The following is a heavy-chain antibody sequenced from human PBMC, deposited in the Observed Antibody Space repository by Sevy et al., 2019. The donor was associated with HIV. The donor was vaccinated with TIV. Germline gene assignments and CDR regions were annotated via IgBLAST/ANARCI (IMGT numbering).Heavy chain of an antibody. CDR1: GFTFSKYG. V-gene: IGHV3-33*01. J-gene: IGHJ4*02. D-gene: IGHD3-22*01. Sequence: GGSLRLSCAASGFTFSKYGMHWVRLAPGKGLEWVALIWYDGSNKYYADSLKGRFTISRDISTNTLYLQINSLRAEDTAVYYCVRGADYDDSSGANCDYWGQGTLVTVSS. CDR2: IWYDGSNK. CDR3: VRGADYDDSSGANCDY.